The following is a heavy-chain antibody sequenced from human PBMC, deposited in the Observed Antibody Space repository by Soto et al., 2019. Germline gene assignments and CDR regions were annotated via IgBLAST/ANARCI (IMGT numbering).Heavy chain of an antibody. Sequence: GGSLRLSCAASGFTFSSYGMHWVRQAPGKGLEWVAVIWYDGSNKYYADSVKGRFTISRDNSKNTLYLQMNSLRAEDTAVYYCARDNIPYYYYYYGMDVWGQGTTVTVSS. CDR2: IWYDGSNK. CDR1: GFTFSSYG. V-gene: IGHV3-33*01. CDR3: ARDNIPYYYYYYGMDV. J-gene: IGHJ6*02.